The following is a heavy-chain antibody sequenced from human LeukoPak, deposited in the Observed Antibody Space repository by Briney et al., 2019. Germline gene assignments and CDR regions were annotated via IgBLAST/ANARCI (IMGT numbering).Heavy chain of an antibody. Sequence: GGSLRLSCAASGFTVSSNYMSWVRQAPGKGLEWVSVIYSGGSTYYADSVKGRFTISRDNSKNTLYLQMNSLRAEDTAVYYCARDPSDYYYGSGVDYWGQGTLVTVSS. J-gene: IGHJ4*02. CDR1: GFTVSSNY. CDR3: ARDPSDYYYGSGVDY. CDR2: IYSGGST. V-gene: IGHV3-66*01. D-gene: IGHD3-10*01.